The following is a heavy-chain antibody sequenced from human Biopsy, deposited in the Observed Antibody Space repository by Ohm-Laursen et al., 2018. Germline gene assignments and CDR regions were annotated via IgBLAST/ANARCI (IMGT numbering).Heavy chain of an antibody. Sequence: SQTLSLTCSASGDSMSSGGNYWSWIRQFPGKGLEWIAYIYHTGSTYYNPSLKSRLSIAIDTSKNQFSVSLRSVTAADTAVYYCARADIVTTIVDYWGQGTLVTVSS. CDR2: IYHTGST. V-gene: IGHV4-31*03. CDR3: ARADIVTTIVDY. D-gene: IGHD5-12*01. CDR1: GDSMSSGGNY. J-gene: IGHJ4*02.